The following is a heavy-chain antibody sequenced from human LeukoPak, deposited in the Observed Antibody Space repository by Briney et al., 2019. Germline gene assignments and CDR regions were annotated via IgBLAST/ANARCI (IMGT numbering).Heavy chain of an antibody. CDR1: GYSISSGYY. CDR3: ARSEARGIAAATELFDP. J-gene: IGHJ5*02. D-gene: IGHD6-13*01. Sequence: SETLSLTCTVSGYSISSGYYWGWIRRPPGKGLEWIGSNYHRGSTYYNPSVKSRFTISVDTSKNQFYLKLSCVTAADTAVYYCARSEARGIAAATELFDPWGQGTLVTGSS. V-gene: IGHV4-38-2*02. CDR2: NYHRGST.